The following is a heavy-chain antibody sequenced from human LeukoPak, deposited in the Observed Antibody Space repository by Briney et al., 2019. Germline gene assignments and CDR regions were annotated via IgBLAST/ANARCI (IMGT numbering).Heavy chain of an antibody. CDR1: RFSLSSYA. CDR3: AKDRTLYSSGYFDY. J-gene: IGHJ4*02. Sequence: GGSLRLSCAASRFSLSSYAIRWGHQDPGKRLEGVSAISVSGDSTYYADAEDGLFTISRDKANTTLYLQMNSLRPEDTAVYYCAKDRTLYSSGYFDYWGQGTLGTVSS. CDR2: ISVSGDST. D-gene: IGHD3-22*01. V-gene: IGHV3-23*01.